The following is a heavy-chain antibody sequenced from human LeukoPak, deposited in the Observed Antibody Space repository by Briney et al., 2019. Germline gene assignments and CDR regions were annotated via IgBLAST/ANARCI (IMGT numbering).Heavy chain of an antibody. D-gene: IGHD4-17*01. Sequence: SETLSLTCTVSGYSISSGYYWGWIRQPPGKGLEWIGNIYHSGTTYHNPSLKSRVTISVDTSKNQFSLKLSSVTAADTAVYYCARVRSGGHYFDYWGQGTLVTVSS. J-gene: IGHJ4*02. CDR1: GYSISSGYY. CDR2: IYHSGTT. CDR3: ARVRSGGHYFDY. V-gene: IGHV4-38-2*02.